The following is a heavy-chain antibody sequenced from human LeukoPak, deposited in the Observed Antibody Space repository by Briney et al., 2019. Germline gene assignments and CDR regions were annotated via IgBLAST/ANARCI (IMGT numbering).Heavy chain of an antibody. Sequence: GGSLRLSCAASGFTFSSYSMNWVRQAPGKGLEWVSSISSSSSYIYYADSVKGRFTISRDNAKSSLYLQMNSLRAEDTAVYYCGRDGGFCSGGSCYPSAEDYYYGMDVWGQGTMVTVSS. CDR3: GRDGGFCSGGSCYPSAEDYYYGMDV. V-gene: IGHV3-21*01. CDR1: GFTFSSYS. CDR2: ISSSSSYI. J-gene: IGHJ6*02. D-gene: IGHD2-15*01.